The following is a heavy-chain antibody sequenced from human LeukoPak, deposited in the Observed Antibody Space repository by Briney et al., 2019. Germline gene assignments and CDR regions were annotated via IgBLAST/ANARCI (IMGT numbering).Heavy chain of an antibody. J-gene: IGHJ4*02. Sequence: SETLSLTCTVSGGSISSSSYYWGWIRQPPGKGLEWIGSIYYSGSTYYNPSLKSRVTISVDTSKNQFSLKLSSVTAADTAVYYCARDRRMERRITIFGVVIDDYFDYWGQGTLVTVSS. CDR3: ARDRRMERRITIFGVVIDDYFDY. CDR1: GGSISSSSYY. V-gene: IGHV4-39*07. CDR2: IYYSGST. D-gene: IGHD3-3*01.